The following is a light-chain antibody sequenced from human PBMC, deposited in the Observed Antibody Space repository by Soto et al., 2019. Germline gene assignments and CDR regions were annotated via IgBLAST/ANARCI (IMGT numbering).Light chain of an antibody. Sequence: QSVLTQPPSVSGAPGQRVTISCTGTSSDVGGYNFVSWYQQHPGKAPQLMIYDVNKRPSGIPDRFSGSKSGNTASLTISGLQAEDEADYYCCSNAGSYTYVFGTGTKVTVL. CDR2: DVN. J-gene: IGLJ1*01. CDR3: CSNAGSYTYV. CDR1: SSDVGGYNF. V-gene: IGLV2-11*01.